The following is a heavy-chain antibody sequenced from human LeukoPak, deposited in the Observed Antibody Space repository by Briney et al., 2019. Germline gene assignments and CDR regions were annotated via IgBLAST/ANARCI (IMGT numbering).Heavy chain of an antibody. CDR1: GFTFSSYS. Sequence: GGSLRLSCAASGFTFSSYSMNWVRQAPGKGLEWVAVIWYDGSNKYYADSVKGRFTISRDNSKNTLYLQMNSLRAEDTAVYYCASIRQNSSWWGQGTLVTVSS. V-gene: IGHV3-33*08. CDR3: ASIRQNSSW. CDR2: IWYDGSNK. D-gene: IGHD6-13*01. J-gene: IGHJ4*02.